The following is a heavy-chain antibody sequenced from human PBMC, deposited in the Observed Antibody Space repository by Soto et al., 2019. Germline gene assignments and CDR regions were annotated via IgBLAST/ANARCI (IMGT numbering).Heavy chain of an antibody. V-gene: IGHV3-48*01. CDR1: GFTFSSYS. Sequence: GGSLRLSCAASGFTFSSYSMNWVRQAPGKGLEWVSYISSSSSSIYYADSVKGRFTISRDKAKNTLYLQMNSLRAEDTAVYYCARGTNDFCSGYYVEPQGDDAFDIWGQGTMVTVSS. CDR2: ISSSSSSI. D-gene: IGHD3-3*01. J-gene: IGHJ3*02. CDR3: ARGTNDFCSGYYVEPQGDDAFDI.